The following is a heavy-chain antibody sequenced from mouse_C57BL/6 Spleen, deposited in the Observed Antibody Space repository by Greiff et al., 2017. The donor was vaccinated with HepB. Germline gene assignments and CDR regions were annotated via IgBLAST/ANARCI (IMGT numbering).Heavy chain of an antibody. CDR2: IYPGDGDT. Sequence: QVQLQQSGAELVKPGASVKISCKASGYAFSSYWMNWVKQRPGKGLEWIGQIYPGDGDTNYNGKFKGKATLTADKSSSTAYMQLSSLTSEDSAVYFCARGDHYYGSRKENYFDYWGQGTTLTVSS. D-gene: IGHD1-1*01. CDR3: ARGDHYYGSRKENYFDY. CDR1: GYAFSSYW. J-gene: IGHJ2*01. V-gene: IGHV1-80*01.